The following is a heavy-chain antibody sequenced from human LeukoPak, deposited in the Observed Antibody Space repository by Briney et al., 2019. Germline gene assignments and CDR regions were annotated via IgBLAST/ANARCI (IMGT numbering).Heavy chain of an antibody. Sequence: GASVKVSCKASGYTFTSYGISWVRQAPGQGLEWMGWINPNSGGTNYAQKFQGRVTMTRDTSISTAYMELSRLRSDDTAVYYCARLVRGYGMDVWGQGTTVTVSS. CDR2: INPNSGGT. CDR3: ARLVRGYGMDV. J-gene: IGHJ6*02. CDR1: GYTFTSYG. D-gene: IGHD3-10*01. V-gene: IGHV1-2*02.